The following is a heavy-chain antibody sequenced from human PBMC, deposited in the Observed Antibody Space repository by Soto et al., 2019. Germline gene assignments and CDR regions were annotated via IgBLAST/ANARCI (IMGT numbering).Heavy chain of an antibody. CDR3: ARTRAAMVTFDY. CDR1: GGSISSYY. Sequence: SETLSLTCTVSGGSISSYYWSWIRQPPGKGLEWIGYIYYSGSTNYNPSLKSRVTISVDTSKNQFSLKPSSVTAADTAVYYCARTRAAMVTFDYWGQGTLVTVSS. J-gene: IGHJ4*02. CDR2: IYYSGST. V-gene: IGHV4-59*01. D-gene: IGHD5-18*01.